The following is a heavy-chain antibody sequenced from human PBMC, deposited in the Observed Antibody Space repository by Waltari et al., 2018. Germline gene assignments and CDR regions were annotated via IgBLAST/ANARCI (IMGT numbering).Heavy chain of an antibody. CDR2: IKSRTDGGTT. CDR3: TTDRGIGPRPLFDS. Sequence: DVQLVESGGGLFKPGGSVIPRCAAPRLRTPNPCLGWVRQAPGKGRVWVGRIKSRTDGGTTDYATPVKGRFSISRDESQNTLYLQMNSLKTEDTAFYHCTTDRGIGPRPLFDSWGQGTLVTVSS. CDR1: RLRTPNPC. V-gene: IGHV3-15*01. J-gene: IGHJ4*02. D-gene: IGHD6-6*01.